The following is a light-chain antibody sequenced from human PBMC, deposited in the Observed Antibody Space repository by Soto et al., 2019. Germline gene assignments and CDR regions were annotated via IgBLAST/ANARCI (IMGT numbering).Light chain of an antibody. J-gene: IGKJ4*01. CDR2: ATS. CDR1: QSVGNN. CDR3: QQYGDWPLT. V-gene: IGKV3-15*01. Sequence: EIVLTQSPATLSVSPGERATLSCRASQSVGNNFAWYQQKPGQAPRLLIFATSTRATGVPARFSGSGSGTEFTLTISSLQSEDCAVYYCQQYGDWPLTFGGGAKVEI.